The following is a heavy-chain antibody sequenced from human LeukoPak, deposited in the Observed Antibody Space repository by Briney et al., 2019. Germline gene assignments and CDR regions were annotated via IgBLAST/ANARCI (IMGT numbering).Heavy chain of an antibody. CDR3: AKGDYYDSSGHIDY. Sequence: GGSLRLSCAASRFTFSNYGMHWVRQAPGEGLEWVSAISGSGGSTYYADSVKGRFTISRDNSKNTLYLQMNSLRAEDTAVYYCAKGDYYDSSGHIDYWGQGTLVTVSS. J-gene: IGHJ4*02. CDR1: RFTFSNYG. CDR2: ISGSGGST. D-gene: IGHD3-22*01. V-gene: IGHV3-23*01.